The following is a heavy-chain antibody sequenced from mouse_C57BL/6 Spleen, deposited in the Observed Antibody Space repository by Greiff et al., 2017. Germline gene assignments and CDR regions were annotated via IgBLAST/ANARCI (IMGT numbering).Heavy chain of an antibody. D-gene: IGHD2-1*01. CDR1: GYTFTDYY. V-gene: IGHV1-26*01. J-gene: IGHJ2*01. Sequence: VQLQQSGPELVKPGASVKISCKASGYTFTDYYMNWVKQSHGKSLEWIGDINPNNGGTSYNQKFKGKATLTVDKSSSTAYMELRSLTSEDSAVYYCARGGFGNPVDYWGQGTTLTVSS. CDR2: INPNNGGT. CDR3: ARGGFGNPVDY.